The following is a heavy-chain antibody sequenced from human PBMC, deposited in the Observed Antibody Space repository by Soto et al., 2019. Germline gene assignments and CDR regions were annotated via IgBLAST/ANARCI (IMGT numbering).Heavy chain of an antibody. CDR3: AKELTGGGNDVRAFDI. V-gene: IGHV3-23*01. Sequence: GGSLRLSCAASGFTFSSYAMSWVRQAPGKGLEWVSAISGSGGSTYYADSVKGRFTISRDNSKNTLYLQMNSLRAEDAAVSDCAKELTGGGNDVRAFDIWGQGTMVTVSS. CDR2: ISGSGGST. J-gene: IGHJ3*02. CDR1: GFTFSSYA. D-gene: IGHD1-1*01.